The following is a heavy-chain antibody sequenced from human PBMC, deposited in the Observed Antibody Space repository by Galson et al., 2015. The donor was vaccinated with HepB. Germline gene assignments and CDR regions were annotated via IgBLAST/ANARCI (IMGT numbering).Heavy chain of an antibody. CDR1: GFTFSSYG. V-gene: IGHV3-33*01. CDR3: ARDSGYSSGWYIPFDY. CDR2: IWYDGSNK. Sequence: SLRLSCAASGFTFSSYGMHWVRQAPGKGLEWVAVIWYDGSNKYYADSVKGRFTISRDNSKNTLYLQMNSLRAEDTAVYYCARDSGYSSGWYIPFDYWGQGTLVTVSS. D-gene: IGHD6-19*01. J-gene: IGHJ4*02.